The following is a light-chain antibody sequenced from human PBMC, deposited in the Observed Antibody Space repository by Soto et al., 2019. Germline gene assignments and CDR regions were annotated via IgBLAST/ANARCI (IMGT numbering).Light chain of an antibody. CDR2: EVS. V-gene: IGLV2-23*02. J-gene: IGLJ3*02. CDR3: CSYAGRSTLV. CDR1: SSDVGNYNL. Sequence: QSVLTQPASVSGSPGQSITISCTGTSSDVGNYNLVSWYQQHPGKAPNLMIYEVSERPSGVSNRFSGSKSGTMASLTISGLQADDEADYYCCSYAGRSTLVFGGGTKVTVL.